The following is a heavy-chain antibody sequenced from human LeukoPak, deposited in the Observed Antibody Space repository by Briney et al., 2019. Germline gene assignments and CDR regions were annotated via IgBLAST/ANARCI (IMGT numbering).Heavy chain of an antibody. CDR2: IYTSGST. V-gene: IGHV4-4*07. CDR1: GGSISSYY. J-gene: IGHJ6*03. D-gene: IGHD2-15*01. Sequence: PSETLSLTCTVSGGSISSYYWSWIRQPAGKGLEWIGRIYTSGSTNYNPSLKSRVTMSVDTSKNQFSLKLSSVTAADTAVYYCARVTGGCYYYYYYMDVWGKGSTVTVSS. CDR3: ARVTGGCYYYYYYMDV.